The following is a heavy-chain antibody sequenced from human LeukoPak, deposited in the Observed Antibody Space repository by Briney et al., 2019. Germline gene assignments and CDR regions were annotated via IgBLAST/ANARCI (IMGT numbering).Heavy chain of an antibody. CDR3: ARGGEYDYVWGSYIYY. CDR1: GFTFSDYY. D-gene: IGHD3-16*01. CDR2: IKQDGSEK. V-gene: IGHV3-7*01. J-gene: IGHJ4*02. Sequence: GGSLRLSCAASGFTFSDYYMSWIRQAPGKGLEWVANIKQDGSEKYYVDSVKGRFTISRDNAKNSLYLQMNSLRAEDTAVYYCARGGEYDYVWGSYIYYWGQGTLVTVSS.